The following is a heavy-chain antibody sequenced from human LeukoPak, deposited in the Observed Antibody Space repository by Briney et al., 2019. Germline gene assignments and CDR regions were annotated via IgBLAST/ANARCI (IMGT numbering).Heavy chain of an antibody. CDR2: IKQDGSEK. J-gene: IGHJ4*02. CDR1: GFTFSSYA. D-gene: IGHD2-8*01. Sequence: PGGSLRLSCAASGFTFSSYAMSWVRQAPGKGLEWVANIKQDGSEKYYVDSVKGRFTISRDNAKNSLYLQMNSLRAEDTAVYYCARVGRFYPNGPFDYWGQGTLVTVSS. CDR3: ARVGRFYPNGPFDY. V-gene: IGHV3-7*01.